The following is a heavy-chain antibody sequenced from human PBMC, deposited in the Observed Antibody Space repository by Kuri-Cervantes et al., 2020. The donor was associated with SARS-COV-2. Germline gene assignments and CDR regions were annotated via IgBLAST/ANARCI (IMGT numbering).Heavy chain of an antibody. V-gene: IGHV3-21*06. CDR2: IRSSSSYI. Sequence: GGSLRLSCAASGFTFSSYSMNWVRQAPGKGLEWVSSIRSSSSYIYYADSVKGRFTISRDNSKNSLYLEMNSLRPEDTAVYYCAKVETASLDYWGQGTLVTVSS. CDR1: GFTFSSYS. CDR3: AKVETASLDY. J-gene: IGHJ4*02. D-gene: IGHD3-3*01.